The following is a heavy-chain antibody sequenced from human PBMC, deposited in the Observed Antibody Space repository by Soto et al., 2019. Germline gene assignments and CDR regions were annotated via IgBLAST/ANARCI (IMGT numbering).Heavy chain of an antibody. V-gene: IGHV4-31*01. CDR2: IYYSGST. J-gene: IGHJ4*02. CDR3: ARSCSVGSCYQSSFDY. Sequence: QVQLQESGPGLVKPSQTLSLTCTVSGGSISSGGYYWSWIRQHPGKGLEWVGYIYYSGSTYYNPSLRRPFIISLATSTTQFSLQLSSVAAADTAVYHCARSCSVGSCYQSSFDYWGQGTLVTVSS. CDR1: GGSISSGGYY. D-gene: IGHD2-15*01.